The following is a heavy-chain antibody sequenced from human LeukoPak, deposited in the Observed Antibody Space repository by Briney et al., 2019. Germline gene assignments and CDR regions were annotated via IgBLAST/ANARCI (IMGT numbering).Heavy chain of an antibody. Sequence: SETLSLTCTVSGGSISSGGYYWSWIRQPPGKGLEWIGYIYHSGSTYYNPSLKSRVTISVDRSKNQFSLKLSSVTAADTAVYYCARAPRAAPNWFDPWGQGTLVTVSS. V-gene: IGHV4-30-2*01. J-gene: IGHJ5*02. CDR3: ARAPRAAPNWFDP. D-gene: IGHD6-6*01. CDR2: IYHSGST. CDR1: GGSISSGGYY.